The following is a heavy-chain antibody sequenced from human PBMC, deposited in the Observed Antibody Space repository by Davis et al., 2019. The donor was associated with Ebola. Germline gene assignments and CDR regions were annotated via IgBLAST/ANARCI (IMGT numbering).Heavy chain of an antibody. CDR3: ARELLRRNYYYYGMDV. Sequence: PGGSLRLSCAASGFTFSGYYMSWIRQAPGKGLEWVSYISSSGSTIYYADSVKGRFTISRDNAKNSLYLQMNSLRAEDTAVYYCARELLRRNYYYYGMDVWGQGTTVTVSS. J-gene: IGHJ6*02. CDR2: ISSSGSTI. D-gene: IGHD2-15*01. V-gene: IGHV3-11*01. CDR1: GFTFSGYY.